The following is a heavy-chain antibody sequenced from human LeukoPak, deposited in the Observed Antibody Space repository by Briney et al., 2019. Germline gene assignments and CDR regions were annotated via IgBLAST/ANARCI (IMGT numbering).Heavy chain of an antibody. CDR3: ARARAYSSGWTRYYFDY. CDR2: INHSGST. Sequence: PSETLSLTCAVYGGSFSGYYWSWIRQPPGKGLEWIGEINHSGSTNPNPSLESRVTMSIDTSKNQFSLNLSSVTAADTSVYYCARARAYSSGWTRYYFDYWGQGTLVTVSS. D-gene: IGHD6-19*01. V-gene: IGHV4-34*01. CDR1: GGSFSGYY. J-gene: IGHJ4*02.